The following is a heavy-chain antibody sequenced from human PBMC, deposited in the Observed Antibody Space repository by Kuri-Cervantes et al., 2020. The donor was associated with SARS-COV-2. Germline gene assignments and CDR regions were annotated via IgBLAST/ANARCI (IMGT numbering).Heavy chain of an antibody. CDR3: ATEQSRLFWYFDL. V-gene: IGHV4-59*01. Sequence: TETLSLTCTVSGVSISSYYWSWIRQPPGKGLEWIGYIYYSGSTNYNPSLKSRVTISVDTSKNQFSLKLSSVTAADTAVYYCATEQSRLFWYFDLWGRGTLVTVSS. CDR1: GVSISSYY. CDR2: IYYSGST. J-gene: IGHJ2*01.